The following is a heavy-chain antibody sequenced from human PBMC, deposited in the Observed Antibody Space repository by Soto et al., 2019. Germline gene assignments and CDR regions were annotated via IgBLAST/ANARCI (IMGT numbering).Heavy chain of an antibody. D-gene: IGHD6-19*01. CDR2: IKQDGSEK. J-gene: IGHJ4*02. CDR3: AREGRGSSGFDY. CDR1: GFTLSSYW. Sequence: EVQLVESGGGLVQPGGTLRLSCAASGFTLSSYWMSWVSLAPGKGLEWVANIKQDGSEKYYVDSVKGRFTISRDNAKSSLYLQMNSLRAEDTAVYYCAREGRGSSGFDYWGQGTLVTVSS. V-gene: IGHV3-7*01.